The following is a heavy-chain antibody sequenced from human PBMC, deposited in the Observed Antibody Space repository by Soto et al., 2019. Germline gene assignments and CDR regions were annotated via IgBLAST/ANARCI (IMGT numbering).Heavy chain of an antibody. Sequence: GGSLRLSCAASGFTFSSYAMSWVRQAPGKGLEWVSAISGSGGSTYYADSVKGRFTISRDNSKNTLYLQMNSLRAEDTAVYYCAKGGSGCGTNRPHLYYWGQASLVAVSS. CDR1: GFTFSSYA. D-gene: IGHD1-26*01. CDR2: ISGSGGST. CDR3: AKGGSGCGTNRPHLYY. V-gene: IGHV3-23*01. J-gene: IGHJ4*02.